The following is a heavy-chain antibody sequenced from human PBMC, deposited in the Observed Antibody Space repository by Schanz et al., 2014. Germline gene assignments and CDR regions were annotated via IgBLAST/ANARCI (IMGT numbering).Heavy chain of an antibody. CDR3: ARHWRRDYFDY. Sequence: QLQLQESGPGLVKPSETLSLTCTVSAGSISGSGYYWGWIRQPPGKGLEWIGTIYYSGSTYYDPSPESRVTISVDPSKNQFSLNLNSVTAADTAVYYCARHWRRDYFDYWGRGTLVTVSS. CDR2: IYYSGST. V-gene: IGHV4-39*01. J-gene: IGHJ4*02. CDR1: AGSISGSGYY. D-gene: IGHD3-3*01.